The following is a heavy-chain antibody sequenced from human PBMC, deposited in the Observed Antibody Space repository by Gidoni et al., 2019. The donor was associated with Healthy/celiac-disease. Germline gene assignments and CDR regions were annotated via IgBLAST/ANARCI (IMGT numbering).Heavy chain of an antibody. Sequence: QVQLQQWGAGLLKPSETLSLTCAVYGGSFSGYYWSWIRQPPGKGLEWIGEINHSGSTNYNPSLKSRVTISVDTSKNQCSLKLSSVTAADTAVYYCARGSVVVVPAASWFDPWGQGTLVTVSS. V-gene: IGHV4-34*01. CDR3: ARGSVVVVPAASWFDP. CDR1: GGSFSGYY. J-gene: IGHJ5*02. CDR2: INHSGST. D-gene: IGHD2-2*01.